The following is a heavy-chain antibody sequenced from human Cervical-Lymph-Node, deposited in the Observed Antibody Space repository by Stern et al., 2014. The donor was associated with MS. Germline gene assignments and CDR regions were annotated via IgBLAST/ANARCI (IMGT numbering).Heavy chain of an antibody. V-gene: IGHV5-51*01. Sequence: DQLVQSGPEVKRPGESLKISCQASGYTFTSYWIGWVRQMPGKGLEWIAIIFPGGSDIRYSPSFQGQVTISADKSSSTAYLQWNNPKAPDTAIYYCARQRYFDYWGQGTLVTVSS. J-gene: IGHJ4*02. CDR1: GYTFTSYW. CDR3: ARQRYFDY. CDR2: IFPGGSDI.